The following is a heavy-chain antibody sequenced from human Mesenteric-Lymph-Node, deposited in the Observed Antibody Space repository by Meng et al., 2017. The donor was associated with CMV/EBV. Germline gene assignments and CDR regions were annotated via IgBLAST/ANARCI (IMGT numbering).Heavy chain of an antibody. V-gene: IGHV4-30-4*01. Sequence: SETLSLTCIVSGGSISSSDYYWSWIRQPPGKGLEWIGHIYYSGSTYYNPSLKSRVTISIDTSKNQFSLKLTSVTAADTAVYYCARVRDLFRYFDYWGQGTLVTVSS. CDR3: ARVRDLFRYFDY. J-gene: IGHJ4*02. CDR1: GGSISSSDYY. CDR2: IYYSGST.